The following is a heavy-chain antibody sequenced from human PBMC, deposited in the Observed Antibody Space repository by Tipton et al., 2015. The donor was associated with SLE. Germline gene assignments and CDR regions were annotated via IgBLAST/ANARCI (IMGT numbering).Heavy chain of an antibody. V-gene: IGHV4-31*02. D-gene: IGHD1-26*01. J-gene: IGHJ3*02. CDR1: GGSISSGGYY. CDR3: ARPRRIVGATSDAFDI. Sequence: LRLSCTVSGGSISSGGYYWSWIRQHPGKGLEWIGEINHSGSTNYNPSLKSRVTISVDTSKNQFSLKLSSVTAADTAVYYCARPRRIVGATSDAFDIWGQGTMVTVSS. CDR2: INHSGST.